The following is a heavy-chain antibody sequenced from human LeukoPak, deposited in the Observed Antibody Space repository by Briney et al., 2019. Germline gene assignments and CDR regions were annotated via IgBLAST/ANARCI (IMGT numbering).Heavy chain of an antibody. V-gene: IGHV3-20*04. CDR1: GFTFDDYG. CDR2: INWICGNT. J-gene: IGHJ6*03. D-gene: IGHD6-19*01. Sequence: GGSLRLSCAASGFTFDDYGMSWVRHAPGKGLEWVSGINWICGNTGYADSVKGRFTISRDNAKNSLYLPMNSRRAEDTALYYCAREIPEGVSSGWYVRRYYYYYMDVWGKGTTVTVSS. CDR3: AREIPEGVSSGWYVRRYYYYYMDV.